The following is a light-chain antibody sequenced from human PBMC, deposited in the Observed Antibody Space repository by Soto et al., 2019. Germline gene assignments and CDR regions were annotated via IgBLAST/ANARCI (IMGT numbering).Light chain of an antibody. CDR2: GAS. J-gene: IGKJ5*01. V-gene: IGKV3-20*01. Sequence: EIVLTQSPGTLSLSPGERATLSCRASQNVNTNYLAWYQQKSGQAPRLLIYGASSRATGIPDRFSGSGSGTDFTLTISRLEPEDFAAYFCQQYGSSPITFGQGTRLEIK. CDR3: QQYGSSPIT. CDR1: QNVNTNY.